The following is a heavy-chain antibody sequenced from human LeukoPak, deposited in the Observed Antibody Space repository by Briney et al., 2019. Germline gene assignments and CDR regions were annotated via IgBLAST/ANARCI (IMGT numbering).Heavy chain of an antibody. CDR2: ISAYNGNT. CDR1: GYTFTSYG. D-gene: IGHD5-18*01. CDR3: ASSTYRRGYSYGFAMSPYYYYGMDV. V-gene: IGHV1-18*01. J-gene: IGHJ6*02. Sequence: ASVKVSCKASGYTFTSYGISWVRQAPGQGLEWMGLISAYNGNTNYAQKLQGRVTMTTDTSTSTAYMELRSLRSDDTAVYYCASSTYRRGYSYGFAMSPYYYYGMDVWGQGTTVTVSS.